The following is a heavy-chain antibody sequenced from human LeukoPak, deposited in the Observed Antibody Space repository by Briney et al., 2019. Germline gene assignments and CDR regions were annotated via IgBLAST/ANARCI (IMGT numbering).Heavy chain of an antibody. Sequence: SETLSLTCPVSGGSISSSSYYWGWIRQPPGKGLEWIGSIYYSGSTYYNPSLKSRVTISVDTSKNQFSLKLSSVTAADTAVYYCARDLRGYSYGTGYYYGMDVWGQGTTVTVSS. V-gene: IGHV4-39*07. CDR1: GGSISSSSYY. J-gene: IGHJ6*02. D-gene: IGHD5-18*01. CDR2: IYYSGST. CDR3: ARDLRGYSYGTGYYYGMDV.